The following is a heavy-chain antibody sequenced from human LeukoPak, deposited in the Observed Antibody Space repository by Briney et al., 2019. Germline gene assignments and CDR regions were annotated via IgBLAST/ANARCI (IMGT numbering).Heavy chain of an antibody. J-gene: IGHJ4*02. Sequence: PSETLSLTCTVSGDSITSYYWSWIRQPPGKGLEWIGYVYYSGSISYNPSLKSRVTISVDTSKNQFSLRLSSVTAADTALYYCARKGSNWSTQFDYWGQGTLVTVSS. D-gene: IGHD6-13*01. V-gene: IGHV4-59*08. CDR2: VYYSGSI. CDR1: GDSITSYY. CDR3: ARKGSNWSTQFDY.